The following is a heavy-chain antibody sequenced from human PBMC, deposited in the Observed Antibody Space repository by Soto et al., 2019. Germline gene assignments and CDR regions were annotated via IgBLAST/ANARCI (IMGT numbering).Heavy chain of an antibody. V-gene: IGHV3-30*03. CDR2: ISYDGSNK. CDR3: ATDRWPMLILVNTPFDY. CDR1: GFTFSSYG. Sequence: QVQLVESGGGVVQPGRSLRLSCAASGFTFSSYGMHWVRQAPGKGLEWVAVISYDGSNKYYADSVKGRFTFSRDNSKKALYSHMTRRRADDTAVYYCATDRWPMLILVNTPFDYWGRETLVTVSS. J-gene: IGHJ4*02. D-gene: IGHD3-22*01.